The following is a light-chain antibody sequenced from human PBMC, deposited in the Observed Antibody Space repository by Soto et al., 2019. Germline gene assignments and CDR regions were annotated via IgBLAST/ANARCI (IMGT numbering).Light chain of an antibody. CDR1: SSNIGYYH. CDR3: AAWDDSLNGVV. CDR2: SSH. Sequence: QSVLTQPPSASGTPGQRVTISCSGSSSNIGYYHVHWYQQLPGAAPKVLIHSSHQRPSGVPDRFSGSKSGTSASLAISGLQSEDEADYYCAAWDDSLNGVVFGGGTQLTVL. V-gene: IGLV1-44*01. J-gene: IGLJ2*01.